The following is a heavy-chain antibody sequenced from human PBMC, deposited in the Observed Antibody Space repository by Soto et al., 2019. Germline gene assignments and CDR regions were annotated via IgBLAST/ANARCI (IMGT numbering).Heavy chain of an antibody. CDR2: IYYSGST. CDR3: ASGVLLWFGELFPRGALKIDY. CDR1: GGSISSSSYY. Sequence: SETLSLTCTVSGGSISSSSYYWGWIRQPPGKGLEWIGSIYYSGSTYYNPSLKSRVTISVDTSKNQFSLKLSSVTAADTAVYYCASGVLLWFGELFPRGALKIDYWGQGTLVTVSS. J-gene: IGHJ4*02. V-gene: IGHV4-39*01. D-gene: IGHD3-10*01.